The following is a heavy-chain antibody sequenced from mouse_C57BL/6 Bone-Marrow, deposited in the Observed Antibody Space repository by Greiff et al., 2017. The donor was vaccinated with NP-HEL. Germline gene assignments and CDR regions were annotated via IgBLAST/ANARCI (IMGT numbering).Heavy chain of an antibody. Sequence: VQLQQSGAELVRPGTSVKVSCKASGYAFTNYLIEWVKQRPGQGLEWIGVINPGSGGTNYNEKFKGKATLTADKSSSTAYMQLSSLTSEDSAVYFCARSGLLRGSSPSDYWGQGTTLTVSS. V-gene: IGHV1-54*01. CDR1: GYAFTNYL. CDR3: ARSGLLRGSSPSDY. J-gene: IGHJ2*01. CDR2: INPGSGGT. D-gene: IGHD1-1*01.